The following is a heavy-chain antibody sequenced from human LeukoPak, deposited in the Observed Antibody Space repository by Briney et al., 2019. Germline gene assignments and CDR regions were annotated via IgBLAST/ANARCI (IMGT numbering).Heavy chain of an antibody. CDR2: ITTNGVTT. D-gene: IGHD6-13*01. J-gene: IGHJ4*02. CDR1: GFPFSAFT. CDR3: VKPSYTGSWYDY. V-gene: IGHV3-64D*09. Sequence: GGSLRLSCSASGFPFSAFTMHWVRLAAGKSLENVAAITTNGVTTYYADSVKGRISISRDNSKNILYLQMSSLRPEDTAVYYCVKPSYTGSWYDYWGQGTLVTVSS.